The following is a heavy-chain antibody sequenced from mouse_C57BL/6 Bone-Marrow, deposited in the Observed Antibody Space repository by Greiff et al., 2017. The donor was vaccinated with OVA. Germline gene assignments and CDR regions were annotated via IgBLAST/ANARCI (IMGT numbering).Heavy chain of an antibody. CDR1: GYTFTRYW. Sequence: QVQLQQPGAELVKPGASVKVSCKASGYTFTRYWMHWVKQRPGQGLEWIGRIHPSDSDTNYNQKFKGKATLTVDKSSSTAYMQLSSLTSEDSAVYYCAIGRTLKGFAYWGQGTLVTVSA. CDR3: AIGRTLKGFAY. V-gene: IGHV1-74*01. J-gene: IGHJ3*01. CDR2: IHPSDSDT.